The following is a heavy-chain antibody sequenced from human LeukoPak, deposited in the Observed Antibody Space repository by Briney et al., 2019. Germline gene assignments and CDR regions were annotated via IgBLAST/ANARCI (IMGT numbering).Heavy chain of an antibody. D-gene: IGHD3-16*01. CDR2: VYSRGSI. CDR1: GGSMNTVSYY. V-gene: IGHV4-39*07. Sequence: TSETLSLTCTVSGGSMNTVSYYWVWIRQAPEKGLEWIGSVYSRGSIYSNPSLRSRVTISLDTSTNQFSLNLSSVTVADTALYYCARDRLSLGAFDIWGPGTTVVVSS. J-gene: IGHJ3*02. CDR3: ARDRLSLGAFDI.